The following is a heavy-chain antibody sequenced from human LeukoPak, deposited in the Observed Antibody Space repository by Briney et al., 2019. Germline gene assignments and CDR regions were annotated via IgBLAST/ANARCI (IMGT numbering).Heavy chain of an antibody. D-gene: IGHD3-10*01. J-gene: IGHJ4*02. V-gene: IGHV4-61*01. Sequence: PSETLSLTCTVSGGSVSSGSYYWSWIRQPPGKGLEWIGYIYYSGSTNYYPSLKSRVTISVDTSKNQFSLRLSSVTAADTAVYYCARVSYYGSGSYFLDYWGQGTLVTVSS. CDR3: ARVSYYGSGSYFLDY. CDR2: IYYSGST. CDR1: GGSVSSGSYY.